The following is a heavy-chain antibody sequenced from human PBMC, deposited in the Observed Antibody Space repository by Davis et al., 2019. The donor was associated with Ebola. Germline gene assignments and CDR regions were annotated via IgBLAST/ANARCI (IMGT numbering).Heavy chain of an antibody. J-gene: IGHJ4*02. V-gene: IGHV4-34*01. CDR3: ARDYGGDYFDY. CDR2: INHSGST. D-gene: IGHD4-23*01. Sequence: SETLSLTCAVYGGSFSGYYWSWIRQPPGKGLEWIGEINHSGSTNYNPSLKSRVTISVDKSKNQFSLKLSSVTAADTAVYYCARDYGGDYFDYWGQGTLVTVSS. CDR1: GGSFSGYY.